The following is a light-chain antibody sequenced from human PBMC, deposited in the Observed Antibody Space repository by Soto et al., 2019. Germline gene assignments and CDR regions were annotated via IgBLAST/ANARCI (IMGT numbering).Light chain of an antibody. Sequence: DIQMTQSPSTLSGSVGDRVTITCRASQTISSWLAWYQQKPGKAPKLLIYKASTLKSGVPSRFSGSGSGTEFTLTISSQQPDDFATYYCQHYNSYSEAFGQGTKVALK. V-gene: IGKV1-5*03. CDR2: KAS. J-gene: IGKJ1*01. CDR1: QTISSW. CDR3: QHYNSYSEA.